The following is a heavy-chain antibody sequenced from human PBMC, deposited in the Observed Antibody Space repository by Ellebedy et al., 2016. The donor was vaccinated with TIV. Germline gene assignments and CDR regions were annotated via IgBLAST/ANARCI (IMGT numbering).Heavy chain of an antibody. J-gene: IGHJ3*02. CDR1: GGSISSSSYY. V-gene: IGHV4-39*07. CDR3: ARGFLEWHLVIIRAFDI. CDR2: INHSGST. Sequence: SETLSLXXTVSGGSISSSSYYWSWIRQPPGKGLEWIGEINHSGSTNYNPSLKSRVTISVDTSKNQFSLKLSSVTAADTAVYYCARGFLEWHLVIIRAFDIWGQGTMVTVSS. D-gene: IGHD3-3*01.